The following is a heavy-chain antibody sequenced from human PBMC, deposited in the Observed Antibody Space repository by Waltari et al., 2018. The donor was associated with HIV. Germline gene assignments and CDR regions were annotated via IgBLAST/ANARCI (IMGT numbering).Heavy chain of an antibody. Sequence: VKLVESGGGVVQPGRSLSRPGAASGFSSSSSGVPWVRQAPGKGLEWVAVISYDGSNKYYADSVKGRFTISRDNSKNTLYLQMNSLRAEDTAVYYCAKDYFVVVTAAGPFDPWGQGTLVTVSS. CDR1: GFSSSSSG. CDR2: ISYDGSNK. D-gene: IGHD2-21*02. V-gene: IGHV3-30*18. J-gene: IGHJ5*02. CDR3: AKDYFVVVTAAGPFDP.